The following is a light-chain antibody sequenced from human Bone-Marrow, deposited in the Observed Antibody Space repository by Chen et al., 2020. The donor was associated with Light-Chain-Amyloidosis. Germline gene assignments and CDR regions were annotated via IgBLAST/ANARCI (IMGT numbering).Light chain of an antibody. CDR2: DDS. CDR1: NIGDTS. J-gene: IGLJ3*02. V-gene: IGLV3-21*02. CDR3: QVWDRSSDRPV. Sequence: SYVLTPPSSVSVSPGQTATIACGGNNIGDTSVHWYQQTPGQAPLLVVYDDSDRPSGIPERLSGSNSGNTATLTSSRVEAGDEADYCCQVWDRSSDRPVFGGGTKLTVL.